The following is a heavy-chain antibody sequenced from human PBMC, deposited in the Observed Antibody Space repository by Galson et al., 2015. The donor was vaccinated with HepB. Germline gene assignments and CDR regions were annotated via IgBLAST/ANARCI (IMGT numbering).Heavy chain of an antibody. CDR1: GGSISSSSYY. J-gene: IGHJ4*01. CDR3: ARHDLSLGPYYFDY. Sequence: LSLTCTVSGGSISSSSYYWGWIRQPPGKGLEWIGSIYYSGSTYYNPSLKSRVTISVDTSKNQFSLKLSSVTAADTAVYYCARHDLSLGPYYFDYWGQGTLVTVSS. CDR2: IYYSGST. V-gene: IGHV4-39*01.